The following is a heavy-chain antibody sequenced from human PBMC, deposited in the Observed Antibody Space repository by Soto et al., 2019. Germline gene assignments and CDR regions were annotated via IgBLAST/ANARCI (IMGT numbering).Heavy chain of an antibody. Sequence: EVQLLESGGGLVQPGGSLRLSCAASGFTFSSYAMSWVRQAPGKGLEWVSAISGSGGSTYYADSVKGRFTISRDNSKNTLYLQMDSLRPEDAALYYCARKWYGELGEGWFDPWGHGTLVTVSS. J-gene: IGHJ5*02. CDR1: GFTFSSYA. D-gene: IGHD3-10*01. V-gene: IGHV3-23*01. CDR2: ISGSGGST. CDR3: ARKWYGELGEGWFDP.